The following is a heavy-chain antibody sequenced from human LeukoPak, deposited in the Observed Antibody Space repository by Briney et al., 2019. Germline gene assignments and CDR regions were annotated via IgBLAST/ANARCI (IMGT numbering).Heavy chain of an antibody. J-gene: IGHJ3*02. CDR2: IIPIFGTA. CDR1: GGTFSSYA. V-gene: IGHV1-69*05. Sequence: SVKVSCKASGGTFSSYAISWVRQAPGQGLEWMGGIIPIFGTANYAQKFQGRVTITTDESTSTAYMELSSLRSEDTAVCYCARWLEFGYDAFDIWGQGTMVTVSS. CDR3: ARWLEFGYDAFDI. D-gene: IGHD5-24*01.